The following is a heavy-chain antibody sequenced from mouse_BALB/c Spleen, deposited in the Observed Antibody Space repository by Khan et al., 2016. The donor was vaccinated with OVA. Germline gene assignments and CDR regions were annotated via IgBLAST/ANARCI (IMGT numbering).Heavy chain of an antibody. D-gene: IGHD1-1*01. J-gene: IGHJ4*01. CDR3: ARSNYYGSSLDAMDY. CDR2: IAPGSGST. CDR1: GYTFTSYW. V-gene: IGHV1S41*01. Sequence: DLVKPGASVKLSCKASGYTFTSYWINWIKQRPGQGLECIGRIAPGSGSTYYNEMFKGTATLTVDTSSSTAYIQLSSLSSEDSAVYFVARSNYYGSSLDAMDYWGQGTSVTVSA.